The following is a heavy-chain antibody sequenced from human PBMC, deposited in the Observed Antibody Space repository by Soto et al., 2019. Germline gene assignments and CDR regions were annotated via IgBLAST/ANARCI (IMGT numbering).Heavy chain of an antibody. CDR1: GFTFSDYY. D-gene: IGHD1-26*01. CDR2: ISSSSSYT. J-gene: IGHJ4*02. V-gene: IGHV3-11*06. Sequence: LRLSCAASGFTFSDYYMSWIRQAPGKGLEWVSYISSSSSYTNYADSVKGRFTISRDNAKNSLYLQMNSLRAEDTAVYYCARGGWELPYYFDYWGQGTLVTVSS. CDR3: ARGGWELPYYFDY.